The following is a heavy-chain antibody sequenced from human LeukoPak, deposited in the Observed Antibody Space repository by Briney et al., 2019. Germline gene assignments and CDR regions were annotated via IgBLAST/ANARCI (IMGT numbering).Heavy chain of an antibody. J-gene: IGHJ5*02. D-gene: IGHD4-17*01. CDR3: TTDTGTTGEVKFDP. CDR2: IYTSGST. Sequence: PSETLSLTCSVSGGSIRSYYWSWIRQPPGKGLEWIGRIYTSGSTTYNPSLKSRVTMSVDTSKSQFSLNLMSVTAADTAVYYCTTDTGTTGEVKFDPWGQGTLVTVSS. V-gene: IGHV4-4*07. CDR1: GGSIRSYY.